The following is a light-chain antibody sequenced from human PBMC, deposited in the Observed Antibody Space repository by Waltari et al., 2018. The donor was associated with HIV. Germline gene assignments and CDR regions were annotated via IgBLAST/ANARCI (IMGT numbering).Light chain of an antibody. J-gene: IGLJ2*01. Sequence: QSALTQPPSASGSPGQSVTLSCIGSNSDIGSYDYFSWYQLHPGKAPRLVIFEVTKRPSGVSDRFSGSKSANTAFLTVSALQAEDEADYYCSSFADRDGFYVVFGGGTRLTVL. CDR1: NSDIGSYDY. CDR3: SSFADRDGFYVV. V-gene: IGLV2-8*01. CDR2: EVT.